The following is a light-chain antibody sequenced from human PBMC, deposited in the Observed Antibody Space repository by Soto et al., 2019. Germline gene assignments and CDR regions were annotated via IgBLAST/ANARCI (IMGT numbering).Light chain of an antibody. J-gene: IGLJ2*01. CDR3: GAWDSSLHAGV. V-gene: IGLV1-51*01. CDR2: DNN. Sequence: QSVLTQPASVSGSPGQSITISCSGSNSNIGNNYVSWYQQFPGTAPKVLIYDNNKRPSGIPDRFSGSKSATSATLVITGLQTGDEADYYCGAWDSSLHAGVFGGGTKLTVL. CDR1: NSNIGNNY.